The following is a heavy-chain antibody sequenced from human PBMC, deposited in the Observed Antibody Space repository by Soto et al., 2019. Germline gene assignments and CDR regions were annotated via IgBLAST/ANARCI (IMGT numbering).Heavy chain of an antibody. J-gene: IGHJ4*02. V-gene: IGHV3-30*18. CDR2: ISYDGSNK. CDR3: AKDLSSGYLGYFDY. CDR1: GFTFSSYG. D-gene: IGHD3-22*01. Sequence: EESLRLSCAASGFTFSSYGMHWVRQAPGKGLEWVAVISYDGSNKYYADSVKGRFTISRDNSKNTLYLQMNSLRAEDTAVYYCAKDLSSGYLGYFDYWGQGTLVTVSS.